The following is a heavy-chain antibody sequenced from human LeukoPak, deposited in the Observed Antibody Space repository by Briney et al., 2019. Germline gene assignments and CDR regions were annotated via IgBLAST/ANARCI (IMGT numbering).Heavy chain of an antibody. CDR3: EREGPFDF. V-gene: IGHV3-7*01. CDR1: GFTFSNYW. CDR2: IKQDGSEK. J-gene: IGHJ4*02. Sequence: PGGSLRLSCAASGFTFSNYWMGWVRQAPGKGLEWVANIKQDGSEKYYVDSVKGRFTISRDNAKNSLYLQMNSLRTDDTAVYFCEREGPFDFWGQGTLVTVSS.